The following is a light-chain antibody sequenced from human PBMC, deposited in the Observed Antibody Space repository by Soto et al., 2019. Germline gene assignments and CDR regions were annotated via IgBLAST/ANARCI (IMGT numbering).Light chain of an antibody. V-gene: IGKV1-5*03. J-gene: IGKJ1*01. CDR1: QSISNW. CDR2: KAS. CDR3: QEYMSSSWT. Sequence: DIQMTQSPSTLSASVGDRVSITCRASQSISNWLAWYQQKPGKAPNLLIYKASSLESGVPSRFSGSGSGTEFTLTISSLQPDDFAIYYCQEYMSSSWTFGQGTKVEIK.